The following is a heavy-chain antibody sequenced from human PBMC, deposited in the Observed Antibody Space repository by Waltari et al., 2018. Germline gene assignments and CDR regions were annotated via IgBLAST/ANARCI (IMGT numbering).Heavy chain of an antibody. V-gene: IGHV4-38-2*01. CDR2: IYHSGST. Sequence: QVQLQESGPGLVKPSETLSLTCAVSGYSISSGYYWGWFRQPPGKGLEWIGSIYHSGSTYYNPSLKSRVTISVDTSKNQFSLKLSSVTAADTAVYYCARGRGRSGSWFDPWGQGTLVTVSS. CDR3: ARGRGRSGSWFDP. D-gene: IGHD3-10*01. J-gene: IGHJ5*02. CDR1: GYSISSGYY.